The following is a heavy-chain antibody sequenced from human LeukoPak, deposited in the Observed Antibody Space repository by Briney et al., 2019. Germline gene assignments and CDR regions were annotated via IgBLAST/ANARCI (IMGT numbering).Heavy chain of an antibody. CDR2: FSAGGST. D-gene: IGHD3-22*01. J-gene: IGHJ4*02. CDR1: GFTFSNYA. Sequence: GGSLRLSCAASGFTFSNYAMTWVRQAPGKGLEWVSSFSAGGSTFYADSVKGRFTISRDNSKNTLYLQMNSLRAEDTAVYYCAKFGGYDSSGYYPRYFDYWGQGTLVTVSS. V-gene: IGHV3-23*01. CDR3: AKFGGYDSSGYYPRYFDY.